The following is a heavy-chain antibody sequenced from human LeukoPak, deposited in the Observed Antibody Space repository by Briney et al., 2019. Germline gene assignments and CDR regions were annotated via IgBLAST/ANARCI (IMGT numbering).Heavy chain of an antibody. J-gene: IGHJ4*02. CDR1: GYTFTSYY. Sequence: GASVKVSCKASGYTFTSYYMHWVRQAPGQGLEWMGGIIPIFGTTNYAQKFQGRVTITTDESTSTAYMDLSSLRSEDTAVYYCARGYCSSTSCSYPPFSNHFDYWGQGTLVTVSS. CDR2: IIPIFGTT. CDR3: ARGYCSSTSCSYPPFSNHFDY. D-gene: IGHD2-2*01. V-gene: IGHV1-69*05.